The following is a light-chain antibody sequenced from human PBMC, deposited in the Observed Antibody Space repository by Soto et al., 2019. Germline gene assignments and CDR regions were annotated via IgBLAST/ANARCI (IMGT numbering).Light chain of an antibody. CDR1: QSFSSTF. CDR2: GAS. Sequence: EILLTQSPDSLSLSPGDRATLSCRASQSFSSTFFAWYQQKPGQAPRLLTYGASNKATGIPDRFSGSGSGTDFTLTISRLVPEDFAVYYCQQYASSVTFGQGTKEEIK. J-gene: IGKJ1*01. V-gene: IGKV3-20*01. CDR3: QQYASSVT.